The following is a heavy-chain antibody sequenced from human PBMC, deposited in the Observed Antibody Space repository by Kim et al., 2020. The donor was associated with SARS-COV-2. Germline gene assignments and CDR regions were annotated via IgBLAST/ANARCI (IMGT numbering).Heavy chain of an antibody. J-gene: IGHJ6*03. CDR3: ARHQRYSSGWYAAVNYYYMDV. D-gene: IGHD6-19*01. V-gene: IGHV4-39*01. CDR1: GGSLSSSSYY. CDR2: AYYSGNT. Sequence: SETLSRTCTVSGGSLSSSSYYWGWIRQPPGKGLEWIGTAYYSGNTYYNPSLKSRVTISVDTSKNQFSLKLGSVTAADTAVYYCARHQRYSSGWYAAVNYYYMDVWGKGTTVTVTS.